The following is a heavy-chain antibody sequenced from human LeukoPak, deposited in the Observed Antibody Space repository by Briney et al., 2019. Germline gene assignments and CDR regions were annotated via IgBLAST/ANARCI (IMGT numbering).Heavy chain of an antibody. V-gene: IGHV4-61*02. Sequence: SQTLSLTCTVSGGSISSGSYYWSWIRQPAGKGLEWIVRIYTSGSTNYNPSLKSRVTISVDTSKNQFSLKLSSVTAADTAVYYCARDHYYDSSGHNYFDYWGQGTLVTVSS. CDR3: ARDHYYDSSGHNYFDY. CDR2: IYTSGST. CDR1: GGSISSGSYY. D-gene: IGHD3-22*01. J-gene: IGHJ4*02.